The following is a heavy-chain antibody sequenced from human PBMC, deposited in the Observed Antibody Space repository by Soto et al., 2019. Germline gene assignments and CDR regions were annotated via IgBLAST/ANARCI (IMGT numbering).Heavy chain of an antibody. J-gene: IGHJ4*02. CDR1: GFTFSSNA. V-gene: IGHV3-30*04. CDR2: ISYGGKSK. D-gene: IGHD1-26*01. Sequence: QVQLVESGGGVVQPGRSLRLSCAASGFTFSSNAMHWVRQAPGKGLEWVAGISYGGKSKYYADSVKGRFTISRDNSKNALELQLNSLRGEDRAVYYCASLSGSYAWYFDSWGQGTLVTVSS. CDR3: ASLSGSYAWYFDS.